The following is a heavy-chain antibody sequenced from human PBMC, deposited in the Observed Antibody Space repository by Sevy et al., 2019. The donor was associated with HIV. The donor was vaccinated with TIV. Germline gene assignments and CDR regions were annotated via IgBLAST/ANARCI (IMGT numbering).Heavy chain of an antibody. Sequence: GGSLRLSCAASGFTFGSHWMNWVRQAPGKGLEWVANIKQDGSEQYYVDSVKGRSTTSRDNAKNSGYLQMSSLRAEDRAVYYCAGEAALMVRTSGAFDIWGKGTMVTVSS. V-gene: IGHV3-7*01. D-gene: IGHD3-10*01. CDR1: GFTFGSHW. CDR3: AGEAALMVRTSGAFDI. J-gene: IGHJ3*02. CDR2: IKQDGSEQ.